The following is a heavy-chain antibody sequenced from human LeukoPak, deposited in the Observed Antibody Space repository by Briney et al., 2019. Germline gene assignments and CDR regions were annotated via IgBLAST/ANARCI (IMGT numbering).Heavy chain of an antibody. J-gene: IGHJ4*02. Sequence: EASVGVSCKASGYTFTSFDINWVRQATGQGPEWMGWMNPSSGDTGYAQKFQGRVTFTRDTSTNTAYMELSSLTSEDTAVYYCATPTMRGPSYGYVRLLNWGQGSLVTVSS. CDR1: GYTFTSFD. CDR2: MNPSSGDT. CDR3: ATPTMRGPSYGYVRLLN. V-gene: IGHV1-8*03. D-gene: IGHD5-18*01.